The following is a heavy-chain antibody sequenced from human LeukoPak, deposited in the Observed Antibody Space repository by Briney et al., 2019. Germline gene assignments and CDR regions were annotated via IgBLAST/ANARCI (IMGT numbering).Heavy chain of an antibody. V-gene: IGHV3-20*04. CDR3: ARESRGIITRPIDN. CDR1: GFTFDDHG. J-gene: IGHJ4*02. Sequence: PGGSLRLSCAASGFTFDDHGMSWVRQAPGKGLEWVSGIKWDGGRTGYADSVKGRFTMSRDNAKNSLSLQMNSLRAEDTAVYYCARESRGIITRPIDNWGQGTLVTVSS. D-gene: IGHD3-10*01. CDR2: IKWDGGRT.